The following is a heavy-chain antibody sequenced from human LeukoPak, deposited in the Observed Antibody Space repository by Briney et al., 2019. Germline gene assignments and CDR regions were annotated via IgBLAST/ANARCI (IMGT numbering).Heavy chain of an antibody. D-gene: IGHD6-6*01. Sequence: PSETLSLTCTVSGDSITSSPYWWGWIRQPPGKGLEWIGYIYYSGSTNYNPSLKSRVTISVDTFKNQFSLKLSSVTAADTAVYYCARDDSSSSYFGYWGQGTLVTVSS. J-gene: IGHJ4*02. CDR2: IYYSGST. CDR3: ARDDSSSSYFGY. CDR1: GDSITSSPYW. V-gene: IGHV4-61*01.